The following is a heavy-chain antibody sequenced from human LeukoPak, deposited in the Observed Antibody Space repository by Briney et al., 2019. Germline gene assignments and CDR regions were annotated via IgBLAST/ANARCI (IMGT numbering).Heavy chain of an antibody. J-gene: IGHJ4*02. V-gene: IGHV4-34*01. CDR2: INSSGSI. D-gene: IGHD3-10*01. CDR1: GGSFSGYY. CDR3: ARDARCGELVDY. Sequence: SETLSLTCAVYGGSFSGYYWSWIRQPPGKGPEWIGEINSSGSINYNPSLKSRVTISVDMSKNQFSLKLASVTAADTAMYYCARDARCGELVDYWGRGTLVTVSS.